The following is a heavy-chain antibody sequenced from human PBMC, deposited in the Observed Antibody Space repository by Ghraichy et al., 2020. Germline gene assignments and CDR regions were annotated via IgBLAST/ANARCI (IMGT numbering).Heavy chain of an antibody. Sequence: SEPLSLTCAVYGGSFSGYYWSWIRQPPGKGLEWIGEINHSGSTNYNPSLKSRVTISVDTSKNQFSLKLSSVTAADTAVYYCARGLYGVWGSYRYDYWGQGTLVTVSS. CDR1: GGSFSGYY. CDR2: INHSGST. V-gene: IGHV4-34*01. D-gene: IGHD3-16*02. CDR3: ARGLYGVWGSYRYDY. J-gene: IGHJ4*02.